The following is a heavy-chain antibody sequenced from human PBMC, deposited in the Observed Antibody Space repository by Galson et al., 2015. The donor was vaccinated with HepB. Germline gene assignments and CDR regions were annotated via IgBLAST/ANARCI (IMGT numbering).Heavy chain of an antibody. CDR1: GGTFSSYA. CDR3: ASVGTYYDFWY. J-gene: IGHJ4*02. Sequence: SVKVSCKASGGTFSSYAISWVRQAPGQGLEWMGGIIPILGIANYAQKFQGRVTITADKSTSTAYMELSSLRSEDTAVYYCASVGTYYDFWYWGQGTLVTVSS. CDR2: IIPILGIA. V-gene: IGHV1-69*10. D-gene: IGHD3-3*01.